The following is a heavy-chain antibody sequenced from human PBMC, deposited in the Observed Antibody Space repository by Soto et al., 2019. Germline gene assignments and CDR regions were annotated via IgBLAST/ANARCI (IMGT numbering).Heavy chain of an antibody. Sequence: PGGSLRLSCAASGFTFSSYAMSWVRQAPGKGLEWVSAISGSGGSTYYADSVKGRFTISRDNSKNTLYLQMNSLRAEDTAVYYWAVKGYSYGSAFDYWGQGTLVTVSS. V-gene: IGHV3-23*01. CDR1: GFTFSSYA. CDR3: AVKGYSYGSAFDY. D-gene: IGHD5-18*01. J-gene: IGHJ4*02. CDR2: ISGSGGST.